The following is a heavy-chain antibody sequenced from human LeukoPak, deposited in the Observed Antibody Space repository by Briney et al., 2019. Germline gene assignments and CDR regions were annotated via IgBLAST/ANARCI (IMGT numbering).Heavy chain of an antibody. D-gene: IGHD3-3*01. Sequence: SETLSLTCTVSGGSINSYYWTWIRQPPGKRLEWIGYIYYSGSTNYNPSLKSRVTISVDTSKNLFSLKLSSVTAADTAMYYCARAPSYDFWSGYYWFDPWGQRTLVTVSS. V-gene: IGHV4-59*01. CDR1: GGSINSYY. J-gene: IGHJ5*02. CDR3: ARAPSYDFWSGYYWFDP. CDR2: IYYSGST.